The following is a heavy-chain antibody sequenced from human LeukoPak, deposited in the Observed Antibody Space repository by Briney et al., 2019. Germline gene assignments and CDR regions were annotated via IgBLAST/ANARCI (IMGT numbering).Heavy chain of an antibody. J-gene: IGHJ6*02. CDR3: ARPYSSSSYYYGMDV. D-gene: IGHD6-6*01. CDR1: GGTFSSYA. CDR2: IIPIFGTA. V-gene: IGHV1-69*01. Sequence: SVKVSCKASGGTFSSYAISWVRQAPGRGLEWMGGIIPIFGTANYAQKFQGRVTITADESTNTAYMELSSLRSEDTAVYYCARPYSSSSYYYGMDVWGQGTTVTVSS.